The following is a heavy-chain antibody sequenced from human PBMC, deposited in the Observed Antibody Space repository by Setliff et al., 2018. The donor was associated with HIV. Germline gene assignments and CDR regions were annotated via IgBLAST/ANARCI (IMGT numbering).Heavy chain of an antibody. V-gene: IGHV4-39*07. D-gene: IGHD1-1*01. CDR2: IYYNGGT. CDR3: AKGYNWNNAYYGLDV. J-gene: IGHJ6*02. CDR1: GGSVTSSSSY. Sequence: KTSETLSLTCTVSGGSVTSSSSYWGWIRQPPGKGLEWIGSIYYNGGTYYNPSLKSRVTISIDTSKNQFSLKLSSVTAADTAVYYCAKGYNWNNAYYGLDVWGQGTTVTVSS.